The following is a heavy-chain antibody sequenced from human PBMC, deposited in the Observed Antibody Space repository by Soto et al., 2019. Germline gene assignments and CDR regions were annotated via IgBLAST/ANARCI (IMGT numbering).Heavy chain of an antibody. CDR2: ISSSSSYT. Sequence: GGSPSLSSASSGIPFNAYYRSWIRPARGKGLEWVSYISSSSSYTNYADSVKGRFTISRDNSKNTLYLQMNSLRAEDTAVYYCARDPGGFWSGYSDYWGQGTLVTVSS. CDR1: GIPFNAYY. V-gene: IGHV3-11*06. CDR3: ARDPGGFWSGYSDY. J-gene: IGHJ4*02. D-gene: IGHD3-3*01.